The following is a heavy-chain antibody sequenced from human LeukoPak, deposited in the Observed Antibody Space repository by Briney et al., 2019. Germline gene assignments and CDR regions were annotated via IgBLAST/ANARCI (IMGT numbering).Heavy chain of an antibody. J-gene: IGHJ5*02. CDR3: AATDIAAAGTWLDP. V-gene: IGHV4-4*07. Sequence: SETLSLTCTVSGGSISSYYWSWIRQPAGKGLEWIGRIYTSGSTNYNPSLKSRVTISVDTSKNQFSLKLSSVTAADTAVYYCAATDIAAAGTWLDPWGQGTLVTVSS. CDR2: IYTSGST. D-gene: IGHD6-13*01. CDR1: GGSISSYY.